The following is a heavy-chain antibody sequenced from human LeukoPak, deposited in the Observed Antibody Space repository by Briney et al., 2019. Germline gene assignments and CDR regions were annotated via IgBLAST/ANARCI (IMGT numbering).Heavy chain of an antibody. Sequence: GGSLRLSCAASGFTFSSYWMSWVRQAPGKGLEWVSAISGSGGGTYYADSVKGRFTISRDNSKNTLYLQMNSLRAEDTAVYYCAKCRLIYGGYSDYWGQGTLVTVSS. V-gene: IGHV3-23*01. CDR2: ISGSGGGT. J-gene: IGHJ4*02. D-gene: IGHD4-23*01. CDR3: AKCRLIYGGYSDY. CDR1: GFTFSSYW.